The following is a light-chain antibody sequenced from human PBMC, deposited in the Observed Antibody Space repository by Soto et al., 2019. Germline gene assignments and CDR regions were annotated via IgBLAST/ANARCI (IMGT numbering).Light chain of an antibody. CDR2: EVN. V-gene: IGLV2-14*01. J-gene: IGLJ3*02. CDR1: SSDVGAYNY. Sequence: QSALTQPASVSGSPGQSITISCTGTSSDVGAYNYVSWYQQHPGKAPKLMIFEVNNRPSGVLDRFSGSKSGTSASLAINGLQAEDEADYYCQSYDNRLSGVWVFGGGTQLTVL. CDR3: QSYDNRLSGVWV.